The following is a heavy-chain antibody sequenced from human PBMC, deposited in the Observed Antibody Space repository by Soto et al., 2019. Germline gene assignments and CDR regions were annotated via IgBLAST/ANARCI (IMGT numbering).Heavy chain of an antibody. CDR1: GGSISNYY. V-gene: IGHV4-4*07. J-gene: IGHJ5*02. CDR2: VSSTGSA. Sequence: SETLSLTCTVSGGSISNYYWSWIRQSAGKRLEWIGRVSSTGSAYYNPSLKSRVTISVDTSKNQFSLNLTSVTGADTAVYYCARGVPATGTDWFDPWGQGTLVTVSS. CDR3: ARGVPATGTDWFDP. D-gene: IGHD3-9*01.